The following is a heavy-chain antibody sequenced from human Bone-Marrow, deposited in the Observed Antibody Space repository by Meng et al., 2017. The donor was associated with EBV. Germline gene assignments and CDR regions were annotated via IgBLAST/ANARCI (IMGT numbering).Heavy chain of an antibody. CDR3: ARGVWDH. V-gene: IGHV4-34*01. CDR2: INHSGNA. J-gene: IGHJ4*02. CDR1: GGSLSDSY. D-gene: IGHD1-26*01. Sequence: GQLQPWGAGLLKPSDTLSLNCAVYGGSLSDSYWNWIRQSPGKGLEWIGEINHSGNADYNPSLKSRVTISVDTSKNHFSLKLSSVTAADTAVYYCARGVWDHWGQGILVTVSS.